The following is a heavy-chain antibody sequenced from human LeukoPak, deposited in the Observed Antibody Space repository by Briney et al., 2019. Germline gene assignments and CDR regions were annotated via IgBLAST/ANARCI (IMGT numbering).Heavy chain of an antibody. J-gene: IGHJ4*02. D-gene: IGHD1-26*01. Sequence: PGGSLRLSCAASGFTVSSNYMSWVRQAPGKGLEWVSVIYSGGSTYYADSVKGRFTISRHNSKNTPYLQMNSLRAEDTAVYYCARTLRVGATFYFDYWGQGTLVTVSS. CDR3: ARTLRVGATFYFDY. V-gene: IGHV3-53*04. CDR2: IYSGGST. CDR1: GFTVSSNY.